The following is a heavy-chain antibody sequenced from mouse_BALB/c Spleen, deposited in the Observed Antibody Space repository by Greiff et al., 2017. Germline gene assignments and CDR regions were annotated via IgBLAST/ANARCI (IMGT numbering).Heavy chain of an antibody. CDR1: GFNIKDTY. D-gene: IGHD2-4*01. CDR2: IDPANGNT. V-gene: IGHV14-3*02. J-gene: IGHJ2*01. CDR3: ARGGRLRHFDY. Sequence: VQLKQSGAELVKPGASVKLSCTASGFNIKDTYMHWVKQRPEQGLEWIGRIDPANGNTKYDPKFQGKATITADTSSNTAYLQLSSLTSEDTAVYYCARGGRLRHFDYWGQGTTLTVSS.